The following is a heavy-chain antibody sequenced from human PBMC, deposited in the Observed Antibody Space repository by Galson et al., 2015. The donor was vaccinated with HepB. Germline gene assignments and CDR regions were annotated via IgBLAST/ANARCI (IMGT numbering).Heavy chain of an antibody. V-gene: IGHV3-74*01. D-gene: IGHD3-22*01. CDR3: GRGRGSSGYYYDY. CDR1: GFSFTNHR. Sequence: SLRLSCAGSGFSFTNHRMHWVRQAPGKGLEWVSHITIDGTTTTYADSVRGRFTISRDNAGNTLYLQMNSLRADDTAVYYCGRGRGSSGYYYDYWGQGTQVTVSS. J-gene: IGHJ4*02. CDR2: ITIDGTTT.